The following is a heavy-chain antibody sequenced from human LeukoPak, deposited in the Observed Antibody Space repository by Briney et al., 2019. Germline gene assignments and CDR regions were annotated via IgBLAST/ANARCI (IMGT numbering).Heavy chain of an antibody. CDR1: GFSISSGYY. V-gene: IGHV4-38-2*02. J-gene: IGHJ4*02. CDR3: ARDRDYYDGDGYRRYFDF. D-gene: IGHD3-22*01. Sequence: SETLSLTCVVSGFSISSGYYWGWIRQPPGKGLEWIGSVYHSATTYYNPSLKSRVTISVDASRNQFSLWLSSVTAADTAVYYCARDRDYYDGDGYRRYFDFWVQGTLVTVSS. CDR2: VYHSATT.